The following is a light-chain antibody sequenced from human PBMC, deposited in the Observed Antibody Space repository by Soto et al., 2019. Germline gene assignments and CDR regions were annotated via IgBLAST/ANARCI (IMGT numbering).Light chain of an antibody. CDR2: GAS. CDR3: XXDXNLPT. V-gene: IGKV3D-7*01. J-gene: IGKJ4*01. Sequence: PGERVTLSCRASQSVSSSYLTWYQQKPGQAPRLLIYGASTRATSIPARFSGSGSGTDFTLTISSLQPEDFAVYYXXXDXNLPTFGGGTKVEIK. CDR1: QSVSSSY.